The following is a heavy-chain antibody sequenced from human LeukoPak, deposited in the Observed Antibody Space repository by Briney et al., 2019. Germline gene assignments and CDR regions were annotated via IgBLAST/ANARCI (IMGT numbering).Heavy chain of an antibody. Sequence: SETLSLTCTVSGGSISTYYWSWIRQPPGKGLEWIGYIYYSGSTNYNPSLKSRVTISVDTSKNQFSLKLSSVTAADTAVYYCGRAQGSSWYVADYWGQGTLVTVSS. CDR2: IYYSGST. D-gene: IGHD6-13*01. V-gene: IGHV4-59*01. CDR1: GGSISTYY. CDR3: GRAQGSSWYVADY. J-gene: IGHJ4*02.